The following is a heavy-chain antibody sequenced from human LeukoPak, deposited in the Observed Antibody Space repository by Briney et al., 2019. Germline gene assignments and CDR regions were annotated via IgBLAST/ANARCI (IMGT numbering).Heavy chain of an antibody. V-gene: IGHV1-69*13. CDR2: IIPIFGTA. CDR1: GYTFTSYG. D-gene: IGHD3-10*01. CDR3: ARESLGYYGSGSYYSVYYFDY. Sequence: SVKVSCKASGYTFTSYGISWVRQAPGQGLEWMGGIIPIFGTANYAQKFQGRVTITADESTSTAYMELSSLRSEDTAVYYCARESLGYYGSGSYYSVYYFDYWGQGTLVTVSS. J-gene: IGHJ4*02.